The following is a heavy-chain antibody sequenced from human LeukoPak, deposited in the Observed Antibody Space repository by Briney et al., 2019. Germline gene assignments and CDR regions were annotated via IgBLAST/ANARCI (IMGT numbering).Heavy chain of an antibody. CDR3: ASQPPGDY. CDR1: GYSISSGYY. Sequence: SETLSLTCTVSGYSISSGYYWGWIRQPPGKGLEWIGSIYHSGSTYYNPSLKSRVTISVDTSKNQFSLKLSSVTAADTAVYYCASQPPGDYWGQGTLVTVSS. CDR2: IYHSGST. V-gene: IGHV4-38-2*02. J-gene: IGHJ4*02. D-gene: IGHD2-2*01.